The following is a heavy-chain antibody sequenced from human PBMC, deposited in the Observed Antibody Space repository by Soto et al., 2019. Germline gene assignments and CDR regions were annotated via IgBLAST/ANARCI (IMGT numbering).Heavy chain of an antibody. CDR3: ARDWSNWDLVRRVSWYFDL. CDR2: IWYDGSNK. V-gene: IGHV3-33*01. Sequence: PGGSLRLSCAASGFTFSSYGMHWVRQAPGKGLEWVAVIWYDGSNKYYADSLKGRLTISRDNSKNTLYLQMNSLRAEDTAVYYCARDWSNWDLVRRVSWYFDLWGRGTLVTVSS. D-gene: IGHD1-26*01. J-gene: IGHJ2*01. CDR1: GFTFSSYG.